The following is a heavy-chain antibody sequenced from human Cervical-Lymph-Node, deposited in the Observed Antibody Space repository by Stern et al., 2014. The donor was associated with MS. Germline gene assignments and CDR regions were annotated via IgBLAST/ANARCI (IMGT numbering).Heavy chain of an antibody. J-gene: IGHJ4*02. V-gene: IGHV3-74*02. CDR3: VRARSGSFDF. Sequence: EVQLVESGGGLVQPGGSLRLSCAASGFTFSQYWMHWVRQAPGEGLVCVSSINSDGTITNHADSVKGRFTISRDNAKNTLYLQMNSLTAEDTAVYYCVRARSGSFDFWGQGTLVTVSS. CDR2: INSDGTIT. CDR1: GFTFSQYW. D-gene: IGHD1-26*01.